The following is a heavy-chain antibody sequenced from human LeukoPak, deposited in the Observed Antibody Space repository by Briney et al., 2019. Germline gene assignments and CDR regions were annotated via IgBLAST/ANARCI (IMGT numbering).Heavy chain of an antibody. CDR3: ARAPEFSSGWLLDC. D-gene: IGHD6-19*01. CDR2: IHPSGST. V-gene: IGHV4-4*07. Sequence: SETLSLTCTVSGGSISSYYWTWIRQSAGKGLEWIGRIHPSGSTNYNPSLESRVTMSVDTSKNQFSLKVTSVTATDTDVYYCARAPEFSSGWLLDCWGQGSLVTVSS. J-gene: IGHJ4*02. CDR1: GGSISSYY.